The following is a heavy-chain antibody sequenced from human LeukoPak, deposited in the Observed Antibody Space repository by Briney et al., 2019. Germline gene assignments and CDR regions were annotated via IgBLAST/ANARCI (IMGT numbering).Heavy chain of an antibody. J-gene: IGHJ4*02. D-gene: IGHD6-19*01. Sequence: SVKVSCKASGGSFSSYAVSWARQAPGRGLEWMGGIIPIFGTANYAQKFQGRVTITADESTSTAYMELSSLRSEDTAVYYCARDGIAVAGTVYWGQGTLVTVSS. CDR1: GGSFSSYA. CDR3: ARDGIAVAGTVY. V-gene: IGHV1-69*01. CDR2: IIPIFGTA.